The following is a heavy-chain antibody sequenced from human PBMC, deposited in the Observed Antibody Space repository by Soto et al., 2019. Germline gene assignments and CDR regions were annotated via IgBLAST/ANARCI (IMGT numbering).Heavy chain of an antibody. J-gene: IGHJ5*02. CDR3: AKDHTSYDSSGYYNH. CDR1: GFTFSSYG. Sequence: CAASGFTFSSYGMHWVRQAPGKGLEWVAVISYDGSNKYYADSVKGRFTISRDNSKNTLYLQMNSLRAEDTAVYYCAKDHTSYDSSGYYNHWGQGTPVTVSS. D-gene: IGHD3-22*01. V-gene: IGHV3-30*18. CDR2: ISYDGSNK.